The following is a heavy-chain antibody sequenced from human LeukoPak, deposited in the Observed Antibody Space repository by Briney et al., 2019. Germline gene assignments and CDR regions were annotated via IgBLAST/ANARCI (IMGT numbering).Heavy chain of an antibody. CDR1: GYSISSGSY. Sequence: SEPLSLTCAVSGYSISSGSYWGWIRPPPGKGPARIGSIFHSGTTYHNPSLKSRVTISVDTTKNQVSLKLSSVTAADTAVYYCARDLSVTAKFDYWGQGTLVTVSS. V-gene: IGHV4-38-2*02. J-gene: IGHJ4*02. CDR3: ARDLSVTAKFDY. CDR2: IFHSGTT. D-gene: IGHD5-18*01.